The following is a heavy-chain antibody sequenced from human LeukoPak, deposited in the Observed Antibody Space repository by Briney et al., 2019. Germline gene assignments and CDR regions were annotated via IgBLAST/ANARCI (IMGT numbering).Heavy chain of an antibody. CDR3: ANVGGYCISTSCLAYFHY. CDR2: ISGSGGST. J-gene: IGHJ4*02. Sequence: GGSLRLSCAASGFTFSSYAMSWVRQAPGKGLEWVSAISGSGGSTYYADSVKGRFTVSRDNSKNTLYLQMDSLRAEDTAIYYCANVGGYCISTSCLAYFHYWGQGTLVTVSS. D-gene: IGHD2-2*01. V-gene: IGHV3-23*01. CDR1: GFTFSSYA.